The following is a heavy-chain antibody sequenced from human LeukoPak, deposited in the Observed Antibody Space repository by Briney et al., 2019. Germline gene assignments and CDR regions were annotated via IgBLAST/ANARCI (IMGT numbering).Heavy chain of an antibody. Sequence: SETLSLTCTVSGGSISSGSYYWDWIRQPPGKGLEWIGGFYYSGRTYYNPSLKSRVTISVDTSKNQFSLRLSSVTAADTAVYYCARGSNRGGYYYDSSGYNYWGQGTLVTVSS. CDR3: ARGSNRGGYYYDSSGYNY. V-gene: IGHV4-39*07. CDR1: GGSISSGSYY. D-gene: IGHD3-22*01. CDR2: FYYSGRT. J-gene: IGHJ4*02.